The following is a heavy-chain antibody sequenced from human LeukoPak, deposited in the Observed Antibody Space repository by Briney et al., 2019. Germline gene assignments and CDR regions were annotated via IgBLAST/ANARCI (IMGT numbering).Heavy chain of an antibody. Sequence: PGGSLRLSCAASGFTFNSYAMSWVRQAPGKGLEWVSAISGSGDSTYYADSVKGRFTISRDNAKNALSLQMNSLRDEDTAVYYCATSGNYYLKYWGQGTLVTVSS. V-gene: IGHV3-23*01. J-gene: IGHJ4*02. CDR1: GFTFNSYA. CDR3: ATSGNYYLKY. CDR2: ISGSGDST. D-gene: IGHD1-26*01.